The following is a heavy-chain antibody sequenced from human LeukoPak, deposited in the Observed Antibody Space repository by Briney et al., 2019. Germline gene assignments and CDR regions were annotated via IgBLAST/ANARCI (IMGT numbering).Heavy chain of an antibody. V-gene: IGHV4-34*01. J-gene: IGHJ5*02. D-gene: IGHD3-3*01. CDR1: GGSFSGYY. Sequence: SETLSLTCAVYGGSFSGYYWSWIRQPPGKGLEWIGEINHSGSTNYNPSLKSRVTISVDTSKNQFSLKLSSVTAADTAVYYCARKKIRSGYYTHNWFDPWGQGTLVTVSS. CDR2: INHSGST. CDR3: ARKKIRSGYYTHNWFDP.